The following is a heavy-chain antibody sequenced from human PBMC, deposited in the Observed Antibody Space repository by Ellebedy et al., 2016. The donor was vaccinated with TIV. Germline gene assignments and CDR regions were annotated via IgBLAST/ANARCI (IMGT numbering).Heavy chain of an antibody. CDR2: IWYDGSNK. V-gene: IGHV3-33*08. J-gene: IGHJ4*02. CDR3: ARYHSRWLQFFGY. D-gene: IGHD5-24*01. Sequence: GESLKISXAASGFTFSSYGMHWVRQAPGKGLEWVAVIWYDGSNKYYADSVKGRFTISRDNSKNTLYLQMNSLRAEDTAVYYCARYHSRWLQFFGYWGQGTLVTVSS. CDR1: GFTFSSYG.